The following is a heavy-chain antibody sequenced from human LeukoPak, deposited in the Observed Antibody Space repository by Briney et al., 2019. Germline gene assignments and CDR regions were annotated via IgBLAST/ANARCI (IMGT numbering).Heavy chain of an antibody. Sequence: GSLRLSCAASGLTFSDYYMSWIRQAPGKGLEWVSYISSSGSTIYYADSVKGRFTISRDNAKNSLYLQMNSLRAEDTAVYYCARLYSSSFGFWFDPWGQGTLVTVSS. J-gene: IGHJ5*02. CDR3: ARLYSSSFGFWFDP. CDR1: GLTFSDYY. V-gene: IGHV3-11*01. D-gene: IGHD6-6*01. CDR2: ISSSGSTI.